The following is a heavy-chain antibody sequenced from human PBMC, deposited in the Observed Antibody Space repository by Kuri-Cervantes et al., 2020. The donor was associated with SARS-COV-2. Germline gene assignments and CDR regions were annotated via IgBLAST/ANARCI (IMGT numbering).Heavy chain of an antibody. CDR2: ISGNGGST. D-gene: IGHD6-13*01. Sequence: ETLSLTCAASGLTFSSYAMSWVRQAPGKGLEWVSAISGNGGSTYYADSVKGRFTISRDNSKKTVYLQMNSLRAEDTAVYYCAKAHNPRGYTYSSPPGEFDYWGQGTLVTVSS. V-gene: IGHV3-23*01. J-gene: IGHJ4*02. CDR3: AKAHNPRGYTYSSPPGEFDY. CDR1: GLTFSSYA.